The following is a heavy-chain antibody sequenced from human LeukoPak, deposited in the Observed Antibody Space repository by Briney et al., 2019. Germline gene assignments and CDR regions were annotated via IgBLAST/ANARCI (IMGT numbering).Heavy chain of an antibody. CDR3: AREGFFGSGSSGGYYYGMDV. Sequence: ASAKVSCKASGYTFTNYGISWVRQAPGQGLEWMGWISAYNGNTNYAQNLQGRVTMTTDTSTSTGYMELRSLRSDDTAVYYCAREGFFGSGSSGGYYYGMDVWGQGTTVTVSS. CDR1: GYTFTNYG. CDR2: ISAYNGNT. D-gene: IGHD3-10*01. V-gene: IGHV1-18*01. J-gene: IGHJ6*02.